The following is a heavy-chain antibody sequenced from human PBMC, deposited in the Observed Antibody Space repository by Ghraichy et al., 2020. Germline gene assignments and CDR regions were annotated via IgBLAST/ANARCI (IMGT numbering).Heavy chain of an antibody. CDR1: GFTFSSYA. J-gene: IGHJ4*02. Sequence: GGSLRLSCAASGFTFSSYAMSWVRQAPGKGLEWVSAISGSGGSTYYADSVKGRFTISRDNSKNTLYLQMNSLRAEDTAVYYCAKRCSASHYGSGSCHDYWGQGTLVTVSS. D-gene: IGHD3-10*01. CDR3: AKRCSASHYGSGSCHDY. V-gene: IGHV3-23*01. CDR2: ISGSGGST.